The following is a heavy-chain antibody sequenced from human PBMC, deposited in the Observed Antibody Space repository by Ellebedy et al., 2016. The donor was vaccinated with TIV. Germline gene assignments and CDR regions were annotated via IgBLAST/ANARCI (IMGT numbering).Heavy chain of an antibody. D-gene: IGHD2-15*01. CDR3: VSGYCRGGSCSSGWGH. CDR2: ISWNSGTV. J-gene: IGHJ4*02. CDR1: GFSFVEDA. V-gene: IGHV3-9*01. Sequence: GGSLRLSCAASGFSFVEDAMHWVRQAPGKGLEWVSGISWNSGTVGYADSVKGRFTVSRDNAKNSLYLQMNSLKTEDPAVYYCVSGYCRGGSCSSGWGHWGQGTLVTVSS.